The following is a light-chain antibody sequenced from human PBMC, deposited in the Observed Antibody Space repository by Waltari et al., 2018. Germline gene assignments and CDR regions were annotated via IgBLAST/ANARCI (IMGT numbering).Light chain of an antibody. CDR3: AAWDDSLNGMV. V-gene: IGLV1-44*01. CDR1: SSNIGSNA. J-gene: IGLJ3*02. Sequence: QSVLTQPPSTSGTPGQRVTISCSGSSSNIGSNAVHWYQHLPGTAPRLLIFSNDQRPSGVPDRFSGSKSGTSASLAISGLQSDDESDYFCAAWDDSLNGMVFGGGTHLTVL. CDR2: SND.